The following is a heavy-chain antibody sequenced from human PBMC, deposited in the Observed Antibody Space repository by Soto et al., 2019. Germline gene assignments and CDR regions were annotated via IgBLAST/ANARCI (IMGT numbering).Heavy chain of an antibody. Sequence: GSLRLSCAASCCTFSNAWINWVRQAPGKGLEWVGRIKSKTDGGTTDYAAPVKGRFTISRDDSKNTLYLQMNSLKTEDTAVYYCTTGGLDRWSYFDYWGQGTLVTVSS. CDR2: IKSKTDGGTT. CDR3: TTGGLDRWSYFDY. D-gene: IGHD1-1*01. J-gene: IGHJ4*02. V-gene: IGHV3-15*07. CDR1: CCTFSNAW.